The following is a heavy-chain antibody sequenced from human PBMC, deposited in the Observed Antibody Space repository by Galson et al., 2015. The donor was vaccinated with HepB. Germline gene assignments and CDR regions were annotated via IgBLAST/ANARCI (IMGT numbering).Heavy chain of an antibody. J-gene: IGHJ6*02. CDR3: ARPGIAAAGTYYYYGMDV. D-gene: IGHD6-13*01. Sequence: LSLTCTVSGGSISSGSYYWSWIRQPAGKGLEWIGRIYTSGSTNYNPSLKSRVTMSVDTSKNQFSLKLSSVTAADTAMYYCARPGIAAAGTYYYYGMDVWGQGTTVTVSS. CDR2: IYTSGST. CDR1: GGSISSGSYY. V-gene: IGHV4-61*02.